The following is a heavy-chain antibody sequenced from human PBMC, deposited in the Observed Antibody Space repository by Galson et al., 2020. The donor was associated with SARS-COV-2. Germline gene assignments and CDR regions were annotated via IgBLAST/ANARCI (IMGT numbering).Heavy chain of an antibody. J-gene: IGHJ3*02. V-gene: IGHV1-45*02. CDR2: IRPFNSDT. Sequence: KISCKASGYTLTYRFVHWVRQAPGQGLEWMGWIRPFNSDTNYAQRFQGRVTFTTDRSRSTVYMELTTLRSEDSGVYFCASPVGKSGVTYEHDAFDIWGQGTMVTISS. CDR3: ASPVGKSGVTYEHDAFDI. CDR1: GYTLTYRF. D-gene: IGHD1-26*01.